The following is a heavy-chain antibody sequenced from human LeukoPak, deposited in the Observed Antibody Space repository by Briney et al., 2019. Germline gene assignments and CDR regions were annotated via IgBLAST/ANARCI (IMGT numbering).Heavy chain of an antibody. D-gene: IGHD5-24*01. CDR1: GFSATNNY. Sequence: GGSLRLSCAVSGFSATNNYMSWVRQAPGKGLEWVSVFYVGGATYYAGSVKGRFTISRDNSENTLYLQMKSLRAEDTAVYYCARGDGYNFFDYWGQGTLVTVSS. CDR3: ARGDGYNFFDY. V-gene: IGHV3-53*01. CDR2: FYVGGAT. J-gene: IGHJ4*02.